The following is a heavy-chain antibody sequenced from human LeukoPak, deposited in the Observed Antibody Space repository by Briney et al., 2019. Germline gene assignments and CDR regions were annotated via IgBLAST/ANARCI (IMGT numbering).Heavy chain of an antibody. J-gene: IGHJ4*02. CDR1: GGSISSSSYY. CDR2: IYYSGST. CDR3: AVGYSYGTPYDY. D-gene: IGHD5-18*01. Sequence: SETLSLTCTVSGGSISSSSYYWGWIRQPPGKGLEWIGSIYYSGSTYYNPSLKSRGTISVDTSKNQFSLKLSSVTAADTAVYYCAVGYSYGTPYDYWGQGTLVTVSS. V-gene: IGHV4-39*01.